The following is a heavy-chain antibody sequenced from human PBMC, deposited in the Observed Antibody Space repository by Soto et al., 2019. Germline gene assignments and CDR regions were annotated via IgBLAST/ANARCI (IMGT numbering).Heavy chain of an antibody. CDR1: GFTFDDYT. V-gene: IGHV3-43*01. CDR2: ISWDGGST. D-gene: IGHD3-10*01. J-gene: IGHJ6*02. CDR3: ANAHGDAYYYGMDV. Sequence: PGGSLRLSCAASGFTFDDYTMHWVRQAPGKGLEWVSLISWDGGSTYYADSVKGRFTISRDNSKNSLYLQMNSLRTEHTALYYCANAHGDAYYYGMDVWGQGTTVTVSS.